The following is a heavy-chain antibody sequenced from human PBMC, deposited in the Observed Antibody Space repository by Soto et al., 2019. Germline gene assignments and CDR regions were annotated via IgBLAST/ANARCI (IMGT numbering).Heavy chain of an antibody. J-gene: IGHJ3*02. Sequence: PGGSLRLSCAVSGFIFSRYSMNWVRQAPGKGLEWVANIKQDGSEKYYVDSVKGRFTISRDNAKNSLYLQMNSLGAEDTALYYCVRDQLYYYDIFGRPLNGFDIWGQGTMVTVSS. CDR3: VRDQLYYYDIFGRPLNGFDI. D-gene: IGHD3-22*01. V-gene: IGHV3-7*01. CDR2: IKQDGSEK. CDR1: GFIFSRYS.